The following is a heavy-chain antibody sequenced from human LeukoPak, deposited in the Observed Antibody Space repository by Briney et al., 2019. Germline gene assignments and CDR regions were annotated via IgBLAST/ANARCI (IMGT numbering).Heavy chain of an antibody. D-gene: IGHD6-13*01. Sequence: GASVEVSCKASGGTFSSYAISWVRQAPGQGLEWMGRIIPILGIANYAQKFQGRVTIAADKSTSTAYMELSSLRSEDTAVYYCARERYSSSWTYYYGMDVWGQGTTVTVSS. CDR2: IIPILGIA. CDR1: GGTFSSYA. J-gene: IGHJ6*02. CDR3: ARERYSSSWTYYYGMDV. V-gene: IGHV1-69*04.